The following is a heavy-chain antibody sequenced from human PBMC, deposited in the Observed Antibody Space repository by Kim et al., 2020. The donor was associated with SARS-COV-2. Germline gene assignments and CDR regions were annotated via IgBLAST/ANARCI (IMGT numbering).Heavy chain of an antibody. CDR2: IYYSGST. Sequence: SETLSLTCTVSGGSISSSSYYWGWIRQPPGKGLEWIGSIYYSGSTYYNPSLKSRVTISVDTSKNQFSLKLSSVTAADTAVYYCARGCPPLLWFGELLSYYFDYWGQGTLVTVSS. J-gene: IGHJ4*02. CDR3: ARGCPPLLWFGELLSYYFDY. D-gene: IGHD3-10*01. V-gene: IGHV4-39*01. CDR1: GGSISSSSYY.